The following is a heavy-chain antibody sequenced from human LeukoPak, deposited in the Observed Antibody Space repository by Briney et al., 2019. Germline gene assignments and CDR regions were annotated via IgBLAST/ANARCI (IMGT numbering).Heavy chain of an antibody. CDR2: TNTSGST. CDR3: ARMYGSSSYFDY. V-gene: IGHV4-4*07. J-gene: IGHJ4*02. Sequence: SETLSLTCTVSGGSISTYYWSWIRQPAGKGLERIGRTNTSGSTNYNPSLKSRVTMPVDTSKGQFSLNLSSVTAADTAVYYCARMYGSSSYFDYWGQGTLVTVSS. CDR1: GGSISTYY. D-gene: IGHD6-6*01.